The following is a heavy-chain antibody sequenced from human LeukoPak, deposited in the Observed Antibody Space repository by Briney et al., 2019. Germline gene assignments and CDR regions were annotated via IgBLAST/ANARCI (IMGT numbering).Heavy chain of an antibody. V-gene: IGHV5-51*01. CDR1: GYSFTSYW. CDR3: ARPHGSSLPRVFDY. J-gene: IGHJ4*02. D-gene: IGHD6-6*01. Sequence: GESLKISCKGSGYSFTSYWIGWVRHVPGKGLEYMGIIYPGDSDTRYSPSFQGQVTISADKSISTAYLQWSSLKASDTAMYYCARPHGSSLPRVFDYWGQGTLVTVSS. CDR2: IYPGDSDT.